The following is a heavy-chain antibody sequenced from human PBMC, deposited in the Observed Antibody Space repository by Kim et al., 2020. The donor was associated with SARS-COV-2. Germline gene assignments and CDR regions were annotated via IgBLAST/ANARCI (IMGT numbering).Heavy chain of an antibody. CDR1: GYTFTGYY. Sequence: ASVKVSCKASGYTFTGYYMHWVRQAPGQGLEWMGWINPNSGGTNYAQKFQGRVTMTRDTSISTAYMELSRLRSDDTAVYYCARAKVVPAAILAGGGYWGQGTLVTVSS. CDR3: ARAKVVPAAILAGGGY. V-gene: IGHV1-2*02. CDR2: INPNSGGT. J-gene: IGHJ4*02. D-gene: IGHD2-2*02.